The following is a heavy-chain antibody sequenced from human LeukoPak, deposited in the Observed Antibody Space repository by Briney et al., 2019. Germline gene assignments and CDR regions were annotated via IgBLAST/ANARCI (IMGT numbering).Heavy chain of an antibody. CDR3: ARGAERRDSSFDY. V-gene: IGHV4-61*10. J-gene: IGHJ4*02. Sequence: PSETLSLTCTVSGGSISSGSYYWSWIRQPAGKGLEWIGEINHSGSTNYNPSLKSRVTISVDTSKNQFSLKLSSVTAADTAVYYCARGAERRDSSFDYWGQGTLVTVSS. CDR1: GGSISSGSYY. CDR2: INHSGST. D-gene: IGHD2-21*01.